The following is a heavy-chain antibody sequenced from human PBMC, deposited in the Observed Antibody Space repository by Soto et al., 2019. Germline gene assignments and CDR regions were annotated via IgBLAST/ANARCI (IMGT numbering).Heavy chain of an antibody. CDR1: GGSFSGYY. CDR2: INHSGRT. Sequence: QVQLQQWGAGLLKPSETLSLTCAVYGGSFSGYYWSWIHQPPGKGLEWIGEINHSGRTNYNPSIKSRVTISVYTSKNQFSMKLSSVTAADTAVYYCARGPRSTIFGVVLRGGYYFDYLGQGTLVTVSS. CDR3: ARGPRSTIFGVVLRGGYYFDY. D-gene: IGHD3-3*01. V-gene: IGHV4-34*01. J-gene: IGHJ4*02.